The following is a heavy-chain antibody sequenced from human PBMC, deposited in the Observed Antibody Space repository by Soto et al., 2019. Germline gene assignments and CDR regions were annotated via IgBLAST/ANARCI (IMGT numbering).Heavy chain of an antibody. Sequence: QITLKESGPALVKPTQTLTLTCTFSGFSLSTSGVGVGWIRQPPGKALEGIALIYWDGEKRYSPSQKSRLAITTNTDKNQEVLTITNLDPENTATYYCAHFIVVPPSDVFDVWGQGTMVAVSS. CDR1: GFSLSTSGVG. V-gene: IGHV2-5*02. CDR2: IYWDGEK. D-gene: IGHD2-2*01. J-gene: IGHJ3*01. CDR3: AHFIVVPPSDVFDV.